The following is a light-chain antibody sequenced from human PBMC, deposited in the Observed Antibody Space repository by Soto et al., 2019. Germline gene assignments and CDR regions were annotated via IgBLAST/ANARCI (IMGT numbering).Light chain of an antibody. CDR2: RAS. CDR3: QQYDSWPMT. V-gene: IGKV3-15*01. Sequence: VIVTQSPVTLSVSSGEGATLSCRASYNVNSNLAWYQQKPGQAPRLLISRASTRATGIAARFSGSGSGTEFTLTIASLQSEDSAVYYCQQYDSWPMTFGQGTRLEIK. J-gene: IGKJ5*01. CDR1: YNVNSN.